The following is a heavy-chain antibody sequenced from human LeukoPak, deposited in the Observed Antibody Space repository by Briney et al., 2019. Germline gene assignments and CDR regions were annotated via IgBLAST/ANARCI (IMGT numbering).Heavy chain of an antibody. Sequence: GGSLRLSCAASGFTFSSYWMSWVRQAPGKGLEWVANIKQDGSEKYYVDSVKGRFTISRDNAKNSLYLQTNSLRAEDTAVYYCAREALEWFREYYYYMDVWGKGTTVTVSS. J-gene: IGHJ6*03. CDR1: GFTFSSYW. D-gene: IGHD3-3*01. V-gene: IGHV3-7*01. CDR2: IKQDGSEK. CDR3: AREALEWFREYYYYMDV.